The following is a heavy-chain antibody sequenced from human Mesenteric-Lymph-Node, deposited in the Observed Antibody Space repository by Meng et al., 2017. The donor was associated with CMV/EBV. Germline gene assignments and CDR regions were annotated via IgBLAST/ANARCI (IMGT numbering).Heavy chain of an antibody. CDR2: INPNSGGT. CDR3: VRQIDYYFDY. Sequence: ASVKVSCKTSGYTFTGYYIHWVRQAPGQGLEWMGRINPNSGGTTSAQKFQDRVTMTRDASISTVYMELSSLTSDDTAVYYCVRQIDYYFDYWGRGTLVTVSS. D-gene: IGHD2/OR15-2a*01. J-gene: IGHJ4*02. CDR1: GYTFTGYY. V-gene: IGHV1-2*06.